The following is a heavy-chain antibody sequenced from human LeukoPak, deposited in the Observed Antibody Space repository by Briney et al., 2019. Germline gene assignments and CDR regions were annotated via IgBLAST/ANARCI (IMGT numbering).Heavy chain of an antibody. D-gene: IGHD5-12*01. CDR3: ARGRGSPFDY. Sequence: GGSLRLSCAASGFTFRSYGMSWVRQAPGKGLEWVSVIYGGGSTFYSDSVKGRFTISRDNSKNILYLQMNSLRAEDTAVYYCARGRGSPFDYWGQGTLVTVSS. CDR1: GFTFRSYG. CDR2: IYGGGST. V-gene: IGHV3-66*01. J-gene: IGHJ4*02.